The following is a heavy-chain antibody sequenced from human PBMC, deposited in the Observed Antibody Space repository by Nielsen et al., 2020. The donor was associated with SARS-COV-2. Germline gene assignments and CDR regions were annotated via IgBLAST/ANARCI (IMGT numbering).Heavy chain of an antibody. CDR2: IYRDGTT. J-gene: IGHJ4*02. Sequence: GGSLRLSCAVSGFTVRDNYMNWVRQAPGKGLEWVSVIYRDGTTQYADFVKGRFTISRDTSKNTLYLQMNSLRAEDTAVYYCARDPAAVGFGEFPSDYWGQGTLVTVSS. V-gene: IGHV3-53*01. CDR3: ARDPAAVGFGEFPSDY. D-gene: IGHD3-10*01. CDR1: GFTVRDNY.